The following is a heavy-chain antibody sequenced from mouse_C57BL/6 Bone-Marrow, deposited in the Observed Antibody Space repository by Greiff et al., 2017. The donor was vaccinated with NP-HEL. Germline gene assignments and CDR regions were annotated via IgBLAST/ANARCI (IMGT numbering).Heavy chain of an antibody. CDR3: ARGGDWGYYFDY. D-gene: IGHD4-1*01. Sequence: QVQLQQPGAELVKPGASVKLSCKASGYTFTSYWMHWVKQRPGQGLEWIGMIHPNSGSTNYNEKFKSKATLTVDKSSSTAYMQLSSLTSEDSAVYYCARGGDWGYYFDYWGQGTTLTVSS. J-gene: IGHJ2*01. CDR2: IHPNSGST. V-gene: IGHV1-64*01. CDR1: GYTFTSYW.